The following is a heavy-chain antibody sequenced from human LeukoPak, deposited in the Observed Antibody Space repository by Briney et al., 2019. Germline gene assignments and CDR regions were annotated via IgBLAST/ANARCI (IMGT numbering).Heavy chain of an antibody. J-gene: IGHJ4*02. CDR3: ARVRSGSYYVFDS. Sequence: GGSLRLSCAASGFTFSSYEMNWVRQAPGKGLEWVSYICSSGSTIYYADSVKGRFTISRDNAKNSLSLQMNSLRAEDTAVYYCARVRSGSYYVFDSWGQGTLVTVSS. CDR1: GFTFSSYE. V-gene: IGHV3-48*03. CDR2: ICSSGSTI. D-gene: IGHD1-26*01.